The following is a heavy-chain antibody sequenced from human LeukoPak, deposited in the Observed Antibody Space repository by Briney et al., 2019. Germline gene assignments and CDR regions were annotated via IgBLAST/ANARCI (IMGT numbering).Heavy chain of an antibody. J-gene: IGHJ4*02. V-gene: IGHV3-20*04. CDR3: ATHSYYYGSGSYPHYLDY. CDR1: GFIFEDNG. Sequence: PGGSLRLSCEASGFIFEDNGMSWVRQAPGKGLEWVSGINWNGETTGYVDSVKGRFTISRDNAKNSLYLQMNSLRVEDTALYYCATHSYYYGSGSYPHYLDYWGQGTLVTVSS. D-gene: IGHD3-10*01. CDR2: INWNGETT.